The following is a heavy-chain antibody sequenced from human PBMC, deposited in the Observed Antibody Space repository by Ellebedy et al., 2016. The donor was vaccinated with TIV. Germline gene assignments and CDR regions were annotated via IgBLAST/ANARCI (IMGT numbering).Heavy chain of an antibody. CDR1: GFTFSSYS. CDR3: ARDLRGPSYSSGWTFDP. V-gene: IGHV3-21*01. Sequence: GGSLRLSCAASGFTFSSYSMNWVRQAPGKGLEWVSSISSSSSYIYYADSVKGRFTISRDNAKNSLYLQMNSLRAEDTAVYYCARDLRGPSYSSGWTFDPWGQGTLVTVSS. CDR2: ISSSSSYI. D-gene: IGHD6-25*01. J-gene: IGHJ5*02.